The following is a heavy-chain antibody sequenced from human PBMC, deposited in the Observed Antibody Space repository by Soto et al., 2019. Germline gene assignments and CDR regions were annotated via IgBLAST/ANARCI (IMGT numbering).Heavy chain of an antibody. CDR2: INHSGST. D-gene: IGHD7-27*01. CDR3: ARATGALIY. V-gene: IGHV4-34*01. Sequence: SETLSLTCAVYGGSFSGYYWSWIRQPPGKGLEWIGEINHSGSTNYNPSLKGRVSISVDTSKNQFSLKLSSVTAADTAVYYCARATGALIYWGPGTLVTVYS. J-gene: IGHJ4*02. CDR1: GGSFSGYY.